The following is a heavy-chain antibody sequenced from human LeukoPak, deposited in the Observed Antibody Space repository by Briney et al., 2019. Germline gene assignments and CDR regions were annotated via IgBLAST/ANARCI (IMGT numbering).Heavy chain of an antibody. J-gene: IGHJ5*02. Sequence: PGGSLRLSCAASGFNFSTYSMNWVRQAPGKGLEWVSSISSSSSYIYYADSVKGRFTISRDNAKNSLYLQMNSLRAEDTAVYYCARVYFDWSPSWFDPWGQGTLVTVSS. CDR2: ISSSSSYI. CDR1: GFNFSTYS. D-gene: IGHD3-9*01. CDR3: ARVYFDWSPSWFDP. V-gene: IGHV3-21*01.